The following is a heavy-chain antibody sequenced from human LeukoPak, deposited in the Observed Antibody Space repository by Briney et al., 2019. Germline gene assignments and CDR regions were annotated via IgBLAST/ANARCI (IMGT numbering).Heavy chain of an antibody. CDR2: ISYDGSNK. CDR3: ARKTAHDY. CDR1: GFTFSSHA. Sequence: GGSLRLSCAASGFTFSSHAMHWVRQAPGKGLEWVTVISYDGSNKYYADSVKGRFTISRDNSKNTLYLQMNSLRAEDTAVYYCARKTAHDYWGQGTLVTVSS. J-gene: IGHJ4*02. V-gene: IGHV3-30-3*01.